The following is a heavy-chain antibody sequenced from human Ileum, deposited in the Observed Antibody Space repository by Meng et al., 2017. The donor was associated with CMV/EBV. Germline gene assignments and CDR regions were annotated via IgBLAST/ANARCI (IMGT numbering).Heavy chain of an antibody. CDR3: ASSSKMDV. D-gene: IGHD6-6*01. V-gene: IGHV3-21*04. CDR2: ISSSSTFI. J-gene: IGHJ6*02. CDR1: GFTFSSYT. Sequence: GESLKISCAASGFTFSSYTMNWVRQAPGKGLEWVSSISSSSTFIYYADSVKGRFTISRDNANNSLYLQMNSLRAEDTAVYYCASSSKMDVWGQGTTVTVSS.